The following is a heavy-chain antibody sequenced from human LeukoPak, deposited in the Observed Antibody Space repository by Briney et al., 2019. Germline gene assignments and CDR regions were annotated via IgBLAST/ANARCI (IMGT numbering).Heavy chain of an antibody. Sequence: PSETLSLTCTVSGGPISSYYWSWIRQPPGKGLEWIGFIYYIENTNYNPSLRSRVTMSLDTSKNQFSLKLSSVTAADTAVYYCARVHYGSYAFDIWGQGTMDTVSS. CDR3: ARVHYGSYAFDI. V-gene: IGHV4-59*12. CDR2: IYYIENT. J-gene: IGHJ3*02. CDR1: GGPISSYY. D-gene: IGHD4-17*01.